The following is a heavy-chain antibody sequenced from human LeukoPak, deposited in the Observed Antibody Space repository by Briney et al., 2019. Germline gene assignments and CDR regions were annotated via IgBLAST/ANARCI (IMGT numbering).Heavy chain of an antibody. V-gene: IGHV3-30*02. D-gene: IGHD6-19*01. CDR2: MRYDGSNK. CDR3: AKDRIAVAGIDY. CDR1: GFTFSSYG. J-gene: IGHJ4*02. Sequence: PGGSLRLSCAASGFTFSSYGMHWVRQAPGKGLEWVAFMRYDGSNKYYADSVKGRFTISRDNSKNTLYLQMNSLRAEDTAVYYCAKDRIAVAGIDYWGQGTLVTASS.